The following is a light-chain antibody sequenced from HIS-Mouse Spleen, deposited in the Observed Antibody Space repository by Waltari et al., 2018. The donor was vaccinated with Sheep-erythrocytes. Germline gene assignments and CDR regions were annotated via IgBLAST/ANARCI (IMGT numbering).Light chain of an antibody. J-gene: IGLJ3*02. CDR2: DVS. CDR1: SRAVGGSNY. CDR3: CSYAGSYTFWV. V-gene: IGLV2-11*01. Sequence: QSALTQPRSVSGSPGQSVTISCPGTSRAVGGSNYVSWYQPHPGKAPKLMIYDVSKRPSGVPDRFSGSKSGNTASLTISGLQAEDEADYYCCSYAGSYTFWVFGGGTKLTVL.